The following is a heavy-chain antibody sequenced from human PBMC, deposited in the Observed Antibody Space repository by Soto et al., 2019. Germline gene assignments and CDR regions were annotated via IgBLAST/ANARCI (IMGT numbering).Heavy chain of an antibody. V-gene: IGHV4-31*03. D-gene: IGHD3-10*01. J-gene: IGHJ3*02. CDR2: IYYSGST. Sequence: QVQLQESGPGLVKPSQTLSLTCTVSGGSISSGGYYWNCIRQHPGKGLEWIGYIYYSGSTYYNPTLKSRVTISVDTSKNQCSLELSSVTAAGTVVYFCARGSYGSGKDAFDIWGQGTMVTVSS. CDR3: ARGSYGSGKDAFDI. CDR1: GGSISSGGYY.